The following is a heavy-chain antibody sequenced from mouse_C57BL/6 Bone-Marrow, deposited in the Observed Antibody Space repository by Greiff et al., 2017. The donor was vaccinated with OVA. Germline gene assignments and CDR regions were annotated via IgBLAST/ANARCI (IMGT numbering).Heavy chain of an antibody. CDR1: GYTFTNYW. D-gene: IGHD3-3*01. Sequence: VQLQQSGAELVRPGTSVKMSCKASGYTFTNYWIGWAKQRPGHGLEWIGDIYPGGGYTNYNEKFKGKATLTADKSSSTAYMQFSSLTSEDSAIYYCAREDGGQAYYFDYWGQGTTLTVSS. V-gene: IGHV1-63*01. J-gene: IGHJ2*01. CDR2: IYPGGGYT. CDR3: AREDGGQAYYFDY.